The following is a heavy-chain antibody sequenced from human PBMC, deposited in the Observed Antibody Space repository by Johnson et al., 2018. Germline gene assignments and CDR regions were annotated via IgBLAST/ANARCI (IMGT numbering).Heavy chain of an antibody. J-gene: IGHJ3*02. CDR1: RFPFSDYY. CDR3: AGGFEYYANSGFLLGAFYI. CDR2: ITSGSNI. Sequence: QVQLVESGGGLVKPGGSLRLSCAAARFPFSDYYMAWIRQAPGKGLEWISYITSGSNIYYADSVKGRFTISRDNAKKSLYLQMNRLRAEDTAVCYCAGGFEYYANSGFLLGAFYIWGQGTIVTGS. V-gene: IGHV3-11*01. D-gene: IGHD3-22*01.